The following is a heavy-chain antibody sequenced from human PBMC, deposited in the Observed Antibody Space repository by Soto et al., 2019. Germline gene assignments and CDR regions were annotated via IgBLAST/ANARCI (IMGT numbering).Heavy chain of an antibody. CDR1: GGTFSSYA. CDR2: IIPIFGTA. CDR3: ARLGPEQLARFTPYYYYGLDV. Sequence: SVKVSCKASGGTFSSYAISWVRQAPGQGLEWMGGIIPIFGTANYAQKFQGRVTITADKSTSTAYTELSSLRSEDTAVYYCARLGPEQLARFTPYYYYGLDVWGQGTTVTVSS. D-gene: IGHD6-6*01. V-gene: IGHV1-69*06. J-gene: IGHJ6*02.